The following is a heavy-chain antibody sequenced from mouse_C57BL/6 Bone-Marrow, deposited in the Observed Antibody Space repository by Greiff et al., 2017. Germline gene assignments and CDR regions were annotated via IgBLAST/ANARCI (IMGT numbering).Heavy chain of an antibody. Sequence: VKLMESGPGLVAPSQSLSITCTVSGFSLTSYAISWVRQPPGKGLEWLGVIWTGGGTNYNSALKSRLSISKDNSKSQVFLKMNSLQTDDTARYYWARNSREPPYGSSSFDYWGQGTTLTVSS. D-gene: IGHD1-1*01. V-gene: IGHV2-9-1*01. J-gene: IGHJ2*01. CDR3: ARNSREPPYGSSSFDY. CDR2: IWTGGGT. CDR1: GFSLTSYA.